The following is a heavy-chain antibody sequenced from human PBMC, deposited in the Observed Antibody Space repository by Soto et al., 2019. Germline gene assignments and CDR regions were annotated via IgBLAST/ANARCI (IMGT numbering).Heavy chain of an antibody. D-gene: IGHD6-13*01. CDR2: MNPNSGNT. CDR1: GYTFTSYD. J-gene: IGHJ6*03. CDR3: ARDGYSSSCYVADYSYYYMDV. Sequence: ASVKVSCKASGYTFTSYDINWVRQATGQGLEWMGWMNPNSGNTGYAQKFQGRVTMTRNTSISTAYMELSSLRSEDTAVYYCARDGYSSSCYVADYSYYYMDVWGKGTTVTVS. V-gene: IGHV1-8*01.